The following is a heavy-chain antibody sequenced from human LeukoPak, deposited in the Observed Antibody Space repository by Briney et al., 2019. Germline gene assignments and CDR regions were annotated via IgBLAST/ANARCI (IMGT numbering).Heavy chain of an antibody. CDR2: ISGSGDNT. Sequence: PGGSLRLSCAASGFTFSSYAMSWVRQVPGKGLEWLSVISGSGDNTYYADSVKGRFTISRDNSKNMLYLQMNSLRAEDTAVYYCAKWKYSNSGIDDYWGQGTLVTVSS. D-gene: IGHD6-6*01. CDR1: GFTFSSYA. CDR3: AKWKYSNSGIDDY. J-gene: IGHJ4*02. V-gene: IGHV3-23*01.